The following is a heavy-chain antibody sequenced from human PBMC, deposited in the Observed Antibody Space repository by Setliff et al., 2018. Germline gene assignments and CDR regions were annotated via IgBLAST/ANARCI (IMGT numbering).Heavy chain of an antibody. Sequence: SVKVSCKVSGDTFNTYTLSWVRQAPGQGLEWMGGIIPLLETVKYAQTCQGRRAITADKYTSTGYMELSSLTSEDTAMYYWARIGPSNWGIRGENWLDPWGQGTLVTVSS. V-gene: IGHV1-69*06. CDR1: GDTFNTYT. J-gene: IGHJ5*02. CDR3: ARIGPSNWGIRGENWLDP. D-gene: IGHD3-10*01. CDR2: IIPLLETV.